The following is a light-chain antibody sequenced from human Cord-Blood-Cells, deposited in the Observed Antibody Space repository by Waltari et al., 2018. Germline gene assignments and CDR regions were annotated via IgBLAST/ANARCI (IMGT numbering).Light chain of an antibody. CDR1: SSAAGGYNH. Sequence: QSALTTPASASGSPGQSITIPCTGTSSAAGGYNHVAWYQPHPGKAPKLMIYDVSSRPSGVSNRFSGSKSGNTASLTISGLQAEDEADYYCSSYTSSSTYVFGTGTKVTVL. CDR2: DVS. CDR3: SSYTSSSTYV. V-gene: IGLV2-14*01. J-gene: IGLJ1*01.